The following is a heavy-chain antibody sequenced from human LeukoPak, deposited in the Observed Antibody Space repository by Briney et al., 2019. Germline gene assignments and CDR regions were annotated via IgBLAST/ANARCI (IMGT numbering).Heavy chain of an antibody. CDR3: AREGGSRSFDY. D-gene: IGHD2-2*01. Sequence: GGSLRLSCAASGFIVSNTYMHWVRQAPGKGLEWVSVIYTGENTYYPGSVKGRFTISRDNSQNTLFLQMNSLTAEDTAVYYCAREGGSRSFDYWGQGTLVTVSS. CDR2: IYTGENT. CDR1: GFIVSNTY. J-gene: IGHJ4*02. V-gene: IGHV3-53*01.